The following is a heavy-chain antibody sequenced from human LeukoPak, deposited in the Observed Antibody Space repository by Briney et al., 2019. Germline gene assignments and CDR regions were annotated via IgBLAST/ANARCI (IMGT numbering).Heavy chain of an antibody. CDR2: IYDSGST. Sequence: PSETLSLTCSVSGGSISSYYWSWIRQPPGKGLEYIGYIYDSGSTNYNPSLKGRVTISVDTSKDQFSLNLTSVTAADTAVYYCARLKCISTTCPSRYVMDVWGQGTTVTVSS. V-gene: IGHV4-59*01. CDR1: GGSISSYY. J-gene: IGHJ6*02. D-gene: IGHD2-2*01. CDR3: ARLKCISTTCPSRYVMDV.